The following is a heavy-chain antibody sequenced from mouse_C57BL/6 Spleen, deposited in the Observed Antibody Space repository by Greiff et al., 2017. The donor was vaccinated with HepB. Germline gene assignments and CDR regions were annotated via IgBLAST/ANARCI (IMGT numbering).Heavy chain of an antibody. CDR1: GYAFSSYW. J-gene: IGHJ4*01. Sequence: VQLQQSGAELVKPGASVKISCKASGYAFSSYWMNWVKQRPGKGLEWIGQIYPGDGDTNYNGKFKGKATLTADKSSSTAYMQLSSLTSEDSAVYFCARVGNPYYYAMDYWGQGTSVTVSS. V-gene: IGHV1-80*01. CDR2: IYPGDGDT. CDR3: ARVGNPYYYAMDY. D-gene: IGHD2-1*01.